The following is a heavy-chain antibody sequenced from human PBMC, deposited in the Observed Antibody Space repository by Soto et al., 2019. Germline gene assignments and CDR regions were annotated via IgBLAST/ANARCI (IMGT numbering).Heavy chain of an antibody. J-gene: IGHJ4*02. CDR1: GGSISSSDYY. CDR3: ARQQYHYDSSGYYDY. Sequence: SETLSLTCTVSGGSISSSDYYWNWIRQPPGKGLEWIGYIYYSGSTYYNPSLKSQVTISIDTSKNQFSLKLTSVTAADTAVYYCARQQYHYDSSGYYDYWGQGTLVTVSS. V-gene: IGHV4-30-4*01. D-gene: IGHD3-22*01. CDR2: IYYSGST.